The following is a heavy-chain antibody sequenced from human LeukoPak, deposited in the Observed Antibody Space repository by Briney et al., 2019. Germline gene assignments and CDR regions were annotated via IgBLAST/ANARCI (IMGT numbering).Heavy chain of an antibody. D-gene: IGHD6-13*01. Sequence: SVKVSCKASGGTFSSYAISWVRQAPGQGLEWMGGIIPIFGTANYAQKFQGRATITADESTSTAYMELSSLRSEDTAVYYCARSWLSSSSADHYYFDYWGQGTLVTVSS. CDR2: IIPIFGTA. V-gene: IGHV1-69*13. CDR1: GGTFSSYA. CDR3: ARSWLSSSSADHYYFDY. J-gene: IGHJ4*02.